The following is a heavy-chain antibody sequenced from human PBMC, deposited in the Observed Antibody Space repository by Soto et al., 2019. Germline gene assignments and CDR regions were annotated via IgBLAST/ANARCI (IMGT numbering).Heavy chain of an antibody. CDR3: ARVMVAEELLSSGWFDP. D-gene: IGHD3-10*01. CDR1: GGSFSGYY. Sequence: QVQLQQWGAGLLKPSETLSLTCAVYGGSFSGYYWSWIRQPPGKGLEWIGEINHSGSANYNPSLQSRVTISIDTSKNQFSLKLSSVTAADTAVYYCARVMVAEELLSSGWFDPWGQGTLVTVSS. CDR2: INHSGSA. V-gene: IGHV4-34*01. J-gene: IGHJ5*02.